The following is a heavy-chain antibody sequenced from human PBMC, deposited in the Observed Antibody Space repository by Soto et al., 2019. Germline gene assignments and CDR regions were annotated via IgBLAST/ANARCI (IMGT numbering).Heavy chain of an antibody. CDR2: IYYSGST. CDR1: GGSISSGGYY. Sequence: SATLSLTCTVSGGSISSGGYYWSWIRQHPGKGMEWIGYIYYSGSTYYNPSLKSRVTISVDTSKNQFSLKLSSVTAADTAVYYCARDNIAKDYSNDRDYYYGMDVWGQGTTVTVSS. D-gene: IGHD4-4*01. CDR3: ARDNIAKDYSNDRDYYYGMDV. J-gene: IGHJ6*02. V-gene: IGHV4-31*03.